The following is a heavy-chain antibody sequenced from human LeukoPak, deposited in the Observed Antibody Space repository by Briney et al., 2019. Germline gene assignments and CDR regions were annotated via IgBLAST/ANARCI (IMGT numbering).Heavy chain of an antibody. V-gene: IGHV4-34*01. J-gene: IGHJ4*02. CDR2: IKHSGST. CDR1: GGSFSGYY. CDR3: ASVDTAMVYFDY. Sequence: SETLSLTCAVYGGSFSGYYWSWIRQPPGKGLEWIGEIKHSGSTNYNPSLKSRVTISVDTSKNQFSLKLSSVTAADTAVYYCASVDTAMVYFDYWGQGTLVTVSS. D-gene: IGHD5-18*01.